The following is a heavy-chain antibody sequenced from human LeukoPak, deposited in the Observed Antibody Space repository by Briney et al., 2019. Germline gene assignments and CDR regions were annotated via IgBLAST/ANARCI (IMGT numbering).Heavy chain of an antibody. CDR2: MSTTGST. D-gene: IGHD5-24*01. J-gene: IGHJ4*02. CDR3: AREVEMATQFDY. CDR1: GVSISSHY. Sequence: SETLSLTCTVSGVSISSHYWSWIRQPAGKGLEWIGRMSTTGSTNYNPSLNSRVTMSLDTSNNQFSLNLRSVTAADTAVYFCAREVEMATQFDYWGQGTLVTVSS. V-gene: IGHV4-4*07.